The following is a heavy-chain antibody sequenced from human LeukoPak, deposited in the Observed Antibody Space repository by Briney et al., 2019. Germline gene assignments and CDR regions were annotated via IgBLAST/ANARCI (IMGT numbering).Heavy chain of an antibody. D-gene: IGHD6-19*01. CDR2: LYYSGNT. CDR3: ARHSLYSSGYAFDI. Sequence: SETLSLTCNVSGGSISSNNYYWAWIRQPPGKGLEWIGSLYYSGNTYYNPSLKSRVTISVDTSKNQFSLKLSSVTAADTAVYYCARHSLYSSGYAFDIWGQGTMVTVSS. J-gene: IGHJ3*02. V-gene: IGHV4-39*01. CDR1: GGSISSNNYY.